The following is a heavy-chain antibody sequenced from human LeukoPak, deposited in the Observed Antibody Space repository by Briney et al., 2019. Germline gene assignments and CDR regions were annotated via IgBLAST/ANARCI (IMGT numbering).Heavy chain of an antibody. Sequence: GGSLRLSCAASGFTVNNNYMSWVRQAPGKGLEWVSAISDRGDNKQYTDSVKGRLTISRDNSKNTLYLQMNSLRADGTAVYYCAKSSRYGTGWYGRIDYWGQGTLVTVS. J-gene: IGHJ4*02. D-gene: IGHD6-19*01. CDR3: AKSSRYGTGWYGRIDY. CDR1: GFTVNNNY. V-gene: IGHV3-23*01. CDR2: ISDRGDNK.